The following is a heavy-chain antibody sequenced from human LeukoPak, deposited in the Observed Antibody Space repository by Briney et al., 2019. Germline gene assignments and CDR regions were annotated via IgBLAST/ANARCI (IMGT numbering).Heavy chain of an antibody. CDR2: IYYSGST. Sequence: PSETLSLTCSVSGGSISSYYWSWIRQPPGKGLEWIGYIYYSGSTNYNPSLKSRVTISVDTSKNQFSLKLSSVTAADTAVYYCARHSSSWYNWFDPWGQGTLVTVSS. V-gene: IGHV4-59*08. CDR3: ARHSSSWYNWFDP. J-gene: IGHJ5*02. D-gene: IGHD6-13*01. CDR1: GGSISSYY.